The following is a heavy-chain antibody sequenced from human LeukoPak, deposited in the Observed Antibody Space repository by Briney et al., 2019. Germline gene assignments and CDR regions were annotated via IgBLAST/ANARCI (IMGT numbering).Heavy chain of an antibody. CDR3: VEVDT. CDR1: GFTFSTSG. V-gene: IGHV3-30*02. CDR2: IRNDGNKY. J-gene: IGHJ4*02. Sequence: PGGSLRLSCVASGFTFSTSGMHWVRQSPGKGLDWVAFIRNDGNKYNYAESVKGRFTISRDDSKNTLYLQMDSLSAEDTAVYYCVEVDTWGQGILVTVSS. D-gene: IGHD5-18*01.